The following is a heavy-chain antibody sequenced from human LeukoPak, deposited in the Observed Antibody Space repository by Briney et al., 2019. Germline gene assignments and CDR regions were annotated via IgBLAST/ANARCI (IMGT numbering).Heavy chain of an antibody. CDR1: GFTFSNAW. CDR3: TTTLRYFDLGSLLD. CDR2: IKSKTDGGTT. D-gene: IGHD3-9*01. Sequence: GGSLRLSCAASGFTFSNAWMSWVRQAPGEGLEWVGRIKSKTDGGTTDYAAPVKGRFTISRDDSKNTLYLQMNSLKTEDAAVYSCTTTLRYFDLGSLLDWGQGTLVTVSS. V-gene: IGHV3-15*01. J-gene: IGHJ4*02.